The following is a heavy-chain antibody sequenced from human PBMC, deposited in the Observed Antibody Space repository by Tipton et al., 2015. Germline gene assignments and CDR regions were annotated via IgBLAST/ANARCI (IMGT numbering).Heavy chain of an antibody. CDR1: GFTFSNYY. D-gene: IGHD2-15*01. CDR3: ARDSGGNCIGPGCYSFDS. CDR2: IDSSGRTI. J-gene: IGHJ4*01. Sequence: SLRLSCAASGFTFSNYYMSWIRQAPGKGLEWLSYIDSSGRTIYYTDSVKSRYTISRDNYKNSLYLQMNGLRADDTAVYYCARDSGGNCIGPGCYSFDSCGHETLVTVSS. V-gene: IGHV3-11*01.